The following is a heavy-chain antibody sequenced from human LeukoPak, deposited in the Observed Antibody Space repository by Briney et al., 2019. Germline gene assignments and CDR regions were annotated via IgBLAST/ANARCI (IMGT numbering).Heavy chain of an antibody. CDR2: ISNNGGSS. V-gene: IGHV3-64D*09. Sequence: GSLRLSCSASGFTFSAYAMYWVRQAPGKGLEYVSGISNNGGSSFYADSVKGRFTISRDNSTNTLYLQMSSLRAEDTAVYYCVKITSVTGGDCWGQGTRLTVSS. CDR3: VKITSVTGGDC. CDR1: GFTFSAYA. J-gene: IGHJ4*02. D-gene: IGHD1-14*01.